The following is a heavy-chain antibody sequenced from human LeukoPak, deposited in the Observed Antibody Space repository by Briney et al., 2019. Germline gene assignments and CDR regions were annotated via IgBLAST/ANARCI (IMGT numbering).Heavy chain of an antibody. V-gene: IGHV3-23*01. CDR1: GFTFSSYA. CDR2: ISGSGGST. CDR3: AKDTRGRYGSGSYSDY. J-gene: IGHJ4*02. D-gene: IGHD3-10*01. Sequence: PGGSLRLSCAASGFTFSSYAMSWVRQAPGKGLERVSAISGSGGSTYYADSVKGRFTISRDNSKNTLYLQMNSLRAEDTAVYYCAKDTRGRYGSGSYSDYWGQGTLVTVSS.